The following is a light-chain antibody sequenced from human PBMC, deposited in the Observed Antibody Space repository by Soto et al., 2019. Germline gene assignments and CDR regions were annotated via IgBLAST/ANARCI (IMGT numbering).Light chain of an antibody. J-gene: IGKJ1*01. Sequence: DIQMTQSPSTLSASVGDRVSINCRASQSISAWLAWYQQKPGKAPRLLIYKASTLEIGVPSRFSGSGSGTEFTLTISSPQPDDVATYYCQQYNDYSWTFGQGTKVEIK. CDR2: KAS. CDR1: QSISAW. CDR3: QQYNDYSWT. V-gene: IGKV1-5*03.